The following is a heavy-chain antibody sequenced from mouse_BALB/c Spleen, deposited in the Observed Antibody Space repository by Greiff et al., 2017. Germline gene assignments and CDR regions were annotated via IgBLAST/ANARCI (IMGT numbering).Heavy chain of an antibody. CDR3: ARGWLRRWYAMDY. D-gene: IGHD2-2*01. V-gene: IGHV1-14*01. CDR1: GYTFTSYV. Sequence: VQLKESGPELVKPGASVKMSCKASGYTFTSYVMHWVKQKPGQGLEWIGYINPYNDGTKYNEKFKGKATLTSDKSSSTAYMELSSLTSEDSAVYYCARGWLRRWYAMDYWGQGTSVTVSS. CDR2: INPYNDGT. J-gene: IGHJ4*01.